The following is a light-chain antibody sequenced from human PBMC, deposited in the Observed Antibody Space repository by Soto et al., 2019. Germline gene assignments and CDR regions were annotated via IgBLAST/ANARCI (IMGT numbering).Light chain of an antibody. Sequence: DIQMTQSPSTLSAAVGDRVTITCRASQSISSWLAWYQQRPGKVPRLLIYKASTLETGVPSRFSGSGSGTEFTLTISSLQPDDSATYYCQNYNSPPWMFGQGTRVEIK. J-gene: IGKJ1*01. CDR3: QNYNSPPWM. V-gene: IGKV1-5*03. CDR2: KAS. CDR1: QSISSW.